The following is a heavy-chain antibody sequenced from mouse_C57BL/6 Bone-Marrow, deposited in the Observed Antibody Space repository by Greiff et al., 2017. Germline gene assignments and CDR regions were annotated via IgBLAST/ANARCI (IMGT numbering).Heavy chain of an antibody. D-gene: IGHD1-1*01. Sequence: EVQLQESGPGLVKPSQSLSLTCSVTGYSITSGYYWNWIRQFPGNKLEWMGYISYDGSNNYNPSLKNRISITRDTSKNQFFLKLNSVTTEDTATYYCARSLRYPFAYWGQGTLVTVSA. V-gene: IGHV3-6*01. J-gene: IGHJ3*01. CDR3: ARSLRYPFAY. CDR1: GYSITSGYY. CDR2: ISYDGSN.